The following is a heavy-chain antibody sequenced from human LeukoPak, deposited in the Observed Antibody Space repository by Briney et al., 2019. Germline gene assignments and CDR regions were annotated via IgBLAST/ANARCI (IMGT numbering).Heavy chain of an antibody. CDR2: ISSSSSYI. CDR1: GFTFSSYS. CDR3: ASSQNLEWSKDAYYFDY. V-gene: IGHV3-21*01. D-gene: IGHD3-3*01. J-gene: IGHJ4*02. Sequence: GGTLRLSCASSGFTFSSYSMNWVRQAPGKGLELVSSISSSSSYIYYADSVKGRFTISTDNAKNSLYLQMNSLRAEDTAVYYCASSQNLEWSKDAYYFDYWGQGTLVTVSS.